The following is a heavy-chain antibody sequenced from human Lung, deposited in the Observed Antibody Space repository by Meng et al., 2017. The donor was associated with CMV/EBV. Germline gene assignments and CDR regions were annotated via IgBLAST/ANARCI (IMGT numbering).Heavy chain of an antibody. J-gene: IGHJ5*02. CDR2: INPRSGDT. CDR3: ARCNYYYDSSGPFGP. V-gene: IGHV1-2*02. CDR1: GYTFGDYF. Sequence: ASVXVSCQAFGYTFGDYFMHWVRQAPGQGLEWMGWINPRSGDTNYAQEFQGRVTMTRDTAISATYMELRRLRPDDTAVYYCARCNYYYDSSGPFGPWGQGTLVTVSS. D-gene: IGHD3-22*01.